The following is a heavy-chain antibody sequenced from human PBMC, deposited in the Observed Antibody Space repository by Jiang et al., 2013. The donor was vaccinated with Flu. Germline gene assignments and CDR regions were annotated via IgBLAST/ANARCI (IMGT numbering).Heavy chain of an antibody. Sequence: SGPGLVKPSQTLSLTCAVSGGSISSGGYSWSWIRQPPGKGLERIGYIYHSGSTYYNPSLKSRVTISVDRSKNQFSLKLSSVTAADTAVYYCARVAAAGNYYYMDVWGKGTTVTVSS. CDR3: ARVAAAGNYYYMDV. CDR1: GGSISSGGYS. V-gene: IGHV4-30-2*01. D-gene: IGHD6-13*01. CDR2: IYHSGST. J-gene: IGHJ6*03.